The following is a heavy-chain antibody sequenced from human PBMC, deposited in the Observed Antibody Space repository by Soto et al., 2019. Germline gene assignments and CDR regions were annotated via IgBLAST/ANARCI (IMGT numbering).Heavy chain of an antibody. V-gene: IGHV3-30-3*01. CDR1: GITFSNYN. Sequence: HPGGSLRLSCAASGITFSNYNLHWVRQAPGKGLEWVALISYDGSKTYYADSVKGRFTISRDNSKNTVHLQMNSLRPEDTALYYCARAPGVASFYHLDYWGQGTLVTVSS. CDR2: ISYDGSKT. J-gene: IGHJ4*02. D-gene: IGHD7-27*01. CDR3: ARAPGVASFYHLDY.